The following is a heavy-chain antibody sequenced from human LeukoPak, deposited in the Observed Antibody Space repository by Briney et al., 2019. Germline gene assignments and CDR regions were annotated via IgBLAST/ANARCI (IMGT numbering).Heavy chain of an antibody. CDR3: AREDPYDFWSGYYLFDP. J-gene: IGHJ5*02. D-gene: IGHD3-3*01. V-gene: IGHV4-4*07. Sequence: KPSETLSLTCTVSGGSISSYYWSWIRQPAGKGLEWSGRIYTSGSTNYNPSLKSRVTMSVDTSKNQFSLKLSSVTAADTAVYYCAREDPYDFWSGYYLFDPWGQGTLVTVSS. CDR2: IYTSGST. CDR1: GGSISSYY.